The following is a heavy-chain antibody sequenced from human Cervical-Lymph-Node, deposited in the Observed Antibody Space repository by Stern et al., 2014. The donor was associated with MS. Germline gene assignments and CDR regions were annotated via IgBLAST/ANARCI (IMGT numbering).Heavy chain of an antibody. J-gene: IGHJ3*02. Sequence: VQLVESGAEVKKPASSVKVSCKASGGSFSFYAFSWVRQAPGQGFEWMGGIIPVLGTANYAQKFQGRVTITADESINTVYLEVSSLRPEDTAVYYCARDQRHSDSGSYAFDIWGQGTMVTVSS. V-gene: IGHV1-69*01. D-gene: IGHD3-10*01. CDR3: ARDQRHSDSGSYAFDI. CDR2: IIPVLGTA. CDR1: GGSFSFYA.